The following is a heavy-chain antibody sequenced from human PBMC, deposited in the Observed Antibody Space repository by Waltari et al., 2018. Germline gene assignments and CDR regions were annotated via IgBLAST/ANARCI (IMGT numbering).Heavy chain of an antibody. CDR1: VGSISRYS. CDR2: IYYSGST. D-gene: IGHD3-16*02. J-gene: IGHJ4*02. Sequence: QVQLQESGPGLVKPSEPLSLTCTVSVGSISRYSWTWIRQPPGKGLEWIGYIYYSGSTNYNPSLKSRVTISVDTSKNQFSLKLSSVTAADTAVYYCARAMGELSSYYYFDYWGQGTLVTVSS. V-gene: IGHV4-59*01. CDR3: ARAMGELSSYYYFDY.